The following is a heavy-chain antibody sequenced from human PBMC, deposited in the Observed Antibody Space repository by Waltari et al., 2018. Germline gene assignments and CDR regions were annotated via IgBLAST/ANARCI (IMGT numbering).Heavy chain of an antibody. Sequence: QVQLQESGPGLVKPSQTLSLTCPVSGGSLRSGVFYCGWIRQPPGQGLEGIGYIYYSGSTYYNPSLKSRVTISVDTSKNQFSLKLSSVTAADTAVYYCARVITDIVVVPAAIQAYYVDYWGQGTLVTVSS. CDR1: GGSLRSGVFY. V-gene: IGHV4-30-4*08. CDR2: IYYSGST. CDR3: ARVITDIVVVPAAIQAYYVDY. D-gene: IGHD2-2*02. J-gene: IGHJ4*02.